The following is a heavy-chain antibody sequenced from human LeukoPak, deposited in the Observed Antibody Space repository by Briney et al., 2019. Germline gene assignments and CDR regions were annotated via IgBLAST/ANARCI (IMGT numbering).Heavy chain of an antibody. D-gene: IGHD2-2*01. CDR2: IYDSGST. V-gene: IGHV4-30-4*01. J-gene: IGHJ4*02. CDR1: GASIRSGDYY. CDR3: ARYPLGYCSSTSCYVFDY. Sequence: PSETLSLTCTVSGASIRSGDYYWSWIRQPPGKGLEWIGYIYDSGSTYYNPSLKSRVTISVDTSKNQFSLKLSSVTAADTAVYYCARYPLGYCSSTSCYVFDYWGQGTLVTVSS.